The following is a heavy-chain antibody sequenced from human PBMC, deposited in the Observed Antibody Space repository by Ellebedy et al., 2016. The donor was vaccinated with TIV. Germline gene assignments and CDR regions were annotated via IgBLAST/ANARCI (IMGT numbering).Heavy chain of an antibody. J-gene: IGHJ4*02. D-gene: IGHD6-19*01. CDR1: GFTFGSYW. V-gene: IGHV3-7*01. CDR2: IKYDEIEK. Sequence: GESLKISCAASGFTFGSYWMTWVRQAPGKGLEWVANIKYDEIEKHYVDSVKDRFTISRDNAKNSLYLQMNSLRAEDTAVYYCARDLTLRYSNGWYQTSDYWGQGTLVTVSS. CDR3: ARDLTLRYSNGWYQTSDY.